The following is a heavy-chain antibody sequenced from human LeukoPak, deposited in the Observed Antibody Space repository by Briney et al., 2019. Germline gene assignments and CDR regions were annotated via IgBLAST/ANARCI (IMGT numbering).Heavy chain of an antibody. J-gene: IGHJ4*02. CDR3: ARDYVWGSYLSNPFDY. Sequence: KASETLSLTCAVYGGSFSGYYWSWIRQPPGKGLEWIGEINHSGSTNYNPSLKSRVTISVDTSKNQFSLKLSSVTAADTAVYYCARDYVWGSYLSNPFDYWGQGTLVTVSS. CDR2: INHSGST. V-gene: IGHV4-34*01. D-gene: IGHD3-16*02. CDR1: GGSFSGYY.